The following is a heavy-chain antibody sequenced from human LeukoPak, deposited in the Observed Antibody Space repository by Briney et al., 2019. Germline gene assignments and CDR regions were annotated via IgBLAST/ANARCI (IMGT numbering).Heavy chain of an antibody. CDR1: GFTFSSFA. D-gene: IGHD6-13*01. V-gene: IGHV3-64D*09. J-gene: IGHJ4*02. CDR2: INTNGDIT. CDR3: VKSPHASSSYFDY. Sequence: GGPLRLSCSASGFTFSSFAKHWVRQAPGKGLEYVSAINTNGDITDYADSVKGRFTISRDNSKNTLYLQMSSLSAEDTAIYYCVKSPHASSSYFDYWGQGTLVTVSS.